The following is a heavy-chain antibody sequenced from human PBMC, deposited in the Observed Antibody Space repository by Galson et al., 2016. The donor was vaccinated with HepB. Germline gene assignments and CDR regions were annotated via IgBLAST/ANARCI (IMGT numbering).Heavy chain of an antibody. D-gene: IGHD2-15*01. CDR3: ARGGCGSCYSSDY. CDR1: GVSFRGFY. CDR2: AIHTGNS. Sequence: ETLSLTCGVSGVSFRGFYWTWIRQTPGKGLEWIGEAIHTGNSNYNPSLKGRVAISIDTSKNQFSLRMTSVTAADTAVNYCARGGCGSCYSSDYWGQGTLVTVSS. V-gene: IGHV4-34*01. J-gene: IGHJ4*02.